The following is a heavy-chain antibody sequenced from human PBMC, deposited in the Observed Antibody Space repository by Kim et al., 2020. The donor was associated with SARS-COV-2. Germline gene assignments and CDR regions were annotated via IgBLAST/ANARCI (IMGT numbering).Heavy chain of an antibody. J-gene: IGHJ4*02. CDR3: ARDPLWFGELYYYFDY. D-gene: IGHD3-10*01. V-gene: IGHV3-30*07. Sequence: VKGRFTISRDNAKNTLYLQMNSLRAEDTAVYYCARDPLWFGELYYYFDYWGQGTLVTVSS.